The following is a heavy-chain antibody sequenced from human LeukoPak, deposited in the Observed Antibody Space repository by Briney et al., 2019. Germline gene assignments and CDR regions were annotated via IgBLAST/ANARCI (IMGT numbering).Heavy chain of an antibody. CDR2: ISGSGSST. J-gene: IGHJ4*02. Sequence: QPGGSLRLSCATSGFTFTNYAMTWVRQAPGEGLEWVSAISGSGSSTYDADSVKGRFTISRGNSKNTLFLQMNSLRAEDTAVYYCARRTSTNSGYFDYWGQGTLVTVSS. CDR3: ARRTSTNSGYFDY. V-gene: IGHV3-23*01. D-gene: IGHD3-22*01. CDR1: GFTFTNYA.